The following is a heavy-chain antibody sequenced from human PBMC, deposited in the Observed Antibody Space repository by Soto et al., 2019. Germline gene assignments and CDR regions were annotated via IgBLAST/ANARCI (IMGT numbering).Heavy chain of an antibody. Sequence: QVQLVQSGAEVKKPGASVKVSCKASGYTFTGYYMHWVRQSPGQGLEWMGWINPNSGGTNYAQKFQGWVTMTRDTSISPAYTELSRLRSDDTAVYYCARGAELELRPSWFDPWGQGTLVTVSS. D-gene: IGHD1-7*01. V-gene: IGHV1-2*04. CDR2: INPNSGGT. CDR1: GYTFTGYY. CDR3: ARGAELELRPSWFDP. J-gene: IGHJ5*02.